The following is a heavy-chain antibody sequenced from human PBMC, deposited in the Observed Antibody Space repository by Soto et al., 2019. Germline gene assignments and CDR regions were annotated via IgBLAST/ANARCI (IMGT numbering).Heavy chain of an antibody. CDR1: GASISSAHW. Sequence: QVQLQESAPGLVKPSGPLSLTCAVSGASISSAHWWNLVRQPPGRGLEWIGEIYHSGNTNYNPSLKSRVTISVDKSKNQFSLRLRSVTAADTAVYYCASHLGATRGPFDFWGQGTLVTVSS. D-gene: IGHD1-26*01. V-gene: IGHV4-4*02. CDR2: IYHSGNT. CDR3: ASHLGATRGPFDF. J-gene: IGHJ4*02.